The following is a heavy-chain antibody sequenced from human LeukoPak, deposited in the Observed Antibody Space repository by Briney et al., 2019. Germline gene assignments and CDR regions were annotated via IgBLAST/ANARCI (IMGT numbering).Heavy chain of an antibody. D-gene: IGHD4-23*01. Sequence: GGSLPVPHAGCGFTFHIYVLHWVRQAPGKGLEWVPYISSGGSNIYYADSLKGRFTISRDNAKNSLYLQMNSLRTEDTAAYYCAREEKYGGLNVIDFWGQGTLVTVSS. CDR2: ISSGGSNI. CDR1: GFTFHIYV. CDR3: AREEKYGGLNVIDF. J-gene: IGHJ4*03. V-gene: IGHV3-48*03.